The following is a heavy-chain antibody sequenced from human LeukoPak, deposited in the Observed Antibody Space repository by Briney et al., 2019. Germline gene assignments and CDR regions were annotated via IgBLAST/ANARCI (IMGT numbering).Heavy chain of an antibody. CDR2: ISYDGSNK. Sequence: GGSLRLSCAASGFTFSSYGMRWVRQAPGKGLEWVAVISYDGSNKYYADSVKGRFTISRDNSKNMLYLQMNSLRAEDTAVYYCAKNPDEGLVVVPAAPGFDIWGQGTMVTVSS. V-gene: IGHV3-30*18. CDR3: AKNPDEGLVVVPAAPGFDI. CDR1: GFTFSSYG. D-gene: IGHD2-2*01. J-gene: IGHJ3*02.